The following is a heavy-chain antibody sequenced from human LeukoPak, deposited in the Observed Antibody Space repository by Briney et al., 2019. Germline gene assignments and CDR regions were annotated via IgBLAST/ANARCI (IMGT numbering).Heavy chain of an antibody. CDR2: IKQEGSEK. V-gene: IGHV3-7*03. CDR3: ARDGSGWYKLDY. J-gene: IGHJ4*02. Sequence: PGGSLRLSCATSGFTFSSYWMSWVRQAPGKGLEWVANIKQEGSEKYYVDSVKGRFTISRDNAKNSLYLQMNSLRAEDTAVYYCARDGSGWYKLDYWGQGTLVTVSS. CDR1: GFTFSSYW. D-gene: IGHD6-19*01.